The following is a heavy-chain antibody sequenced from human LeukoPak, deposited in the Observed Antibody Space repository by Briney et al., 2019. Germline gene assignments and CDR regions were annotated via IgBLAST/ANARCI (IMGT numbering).Heavy chain of an antibody. V-gene: IGHV4-39*07. CDR1: GGSISSSSYY. CDR3: ARVRCSGGSCPYYYYYYMDV. Sequence: ASETLSLTCTVSGGSISSSSYYWGWIRQPPGKGLEWIGSIYYSGSTYYNPSLQSRVTISIDTSKNQFSLKLRFVTAADTAVYYCARVRCSGGSCPYYYYYYMDVWGKGTTVTVSS. D-gene: IGHD2-15*01. J-gene: IGHJ6*03. CDR2: IYYSGST.